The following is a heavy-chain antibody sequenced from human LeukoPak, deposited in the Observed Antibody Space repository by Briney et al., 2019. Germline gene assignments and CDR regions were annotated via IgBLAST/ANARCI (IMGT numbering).Heavy chain of an antibody. CDR3: ARAAIFGVVVRDAFDI. J-gene: IGHJ3*02. Sequence: SETLSLTFTVSGASIRSNTECWGWIRQPPGKGLEWIASIYSSGSTFYNPSLNSGVTISIDTSKNQFSLQLSSVTAADTAVYYCARAAIFGVVVRDAFDIWGQGTMVTVSS. CDR1: GASIRSNTEC. CDR2: IYSSGST. V-gene: IGHV4-39*07. D-gene: IGHD3-3*01.